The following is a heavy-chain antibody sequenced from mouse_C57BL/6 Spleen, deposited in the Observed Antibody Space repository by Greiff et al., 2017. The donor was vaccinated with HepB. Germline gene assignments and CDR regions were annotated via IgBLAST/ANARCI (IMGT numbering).Heavy chain of an antibody. CDR2: ISYDGSN. J-gene: IGHJ3*01. Sequence: EVKLVESGPGLVKPSQSLSLTCSVTGYSITSGYYWNWIRQFPGNKLEWMGYISYDGSNNYNPSLKNRISINRDTSKNQFFLKLNSVTTEDTATYYFSRGVWFAYWGQGTLVTVSA. CDR1: GYSITSGYY. V-gene: IGHV3-6*01. CDR3: SRGVWFAY.